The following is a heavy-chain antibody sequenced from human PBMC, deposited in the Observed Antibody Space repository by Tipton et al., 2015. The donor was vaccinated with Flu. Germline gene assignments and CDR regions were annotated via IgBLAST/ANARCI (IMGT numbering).Heavy chain of an antibody. CDR3: ARLLYDILTGYFPDYFDY. J-gene: IGHJ4*02. V-gene: IGHV5-51*03. CDR1: GYSFTSYW. CDR2: IYPGDSDT. D-gene: IGHD3-9*01. Sequence: QLVQSGPEVKKPGESLKISCKGSGYSFTSYWIGWVRQMPGKGLEWMGTIYPGDSDTRYSPSFQGQVTISADKSISTAYLQWSSLKASDTAMYYCARLLYDILTGYFPDYFDYWGQGTLVTVSS.